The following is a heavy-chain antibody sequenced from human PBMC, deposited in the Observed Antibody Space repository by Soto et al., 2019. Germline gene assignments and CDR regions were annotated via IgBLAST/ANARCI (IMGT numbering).Heavy chain of an antibody. D-gene: IGHD6-19*01. Sequence: QVQLVESGGGVVQPGRSLRLSCAASRFTFSNYGMHWVRQAPGKGLEWVAVIWYDGSNKYYADSVKGRFTISRDNSKNTLYLQMNSLRAEETAVYYCARDDIPGRAVAIYGMDVWGQGTTVTVSS. J-gene: IGHJ6*02. CDR3: ARDDIPGRAVAIYGMDV. CDR1: RFTFSNYG. CDR2: IWYDGSNK. V-gene: IGHV3-33*01.